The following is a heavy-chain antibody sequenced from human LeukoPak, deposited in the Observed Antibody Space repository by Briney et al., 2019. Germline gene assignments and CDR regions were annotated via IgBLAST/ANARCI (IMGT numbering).Heavy chain of an antibody. V-gene: IGHV3-7*01. Sequence: GGSLRLSCAASGFTFSRYWMSWIRQAPGKGLEWVANIKQDGSEKYYVDSVKGRFTISRDNAKNSLSLQMNSLRAEDTAVYYCARDPTPSSPRLAFFDNWFDPWGQGTLVTVSS. CDR3: ARDPTPSSPRLAFFDNWFDP. D-gene: IGHD6-13*01. CDR2: IKQDGSEK. CDR1: GFTFSRYW. J-gene: IGHJ5*02.